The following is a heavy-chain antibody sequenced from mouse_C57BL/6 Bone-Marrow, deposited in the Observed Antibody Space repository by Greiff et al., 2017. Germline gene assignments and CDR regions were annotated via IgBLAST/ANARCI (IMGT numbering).Heavy chain of an antibody. CDR3: ARAGDPHYYAMDY. D-gene: IGHD2-13*01. CDR2: INPGSGGT. Sequence: QVQLQQSGAELVRPGTSVKVSCKASGYAFTNYLIEWVKQRPGQGLEWIGVINPGSGGTNYNEKFKGKATLTADESSSTAYMQLSSLTSEDSAVYFCARAGDPHYYAMDYWGQGTSVTVSS. CDR1: GYAFTNYL. V-gene: IGHV1-54*01. J-gene: IGHJ4*01.